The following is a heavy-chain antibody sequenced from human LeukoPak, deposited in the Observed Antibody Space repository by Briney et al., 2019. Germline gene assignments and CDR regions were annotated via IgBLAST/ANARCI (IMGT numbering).Heavy chain of an antibody. Sequence: GGSLRLSCSASGFTFSDYYMSWIRQAPGKGLEWISYISSSGNGIYYADSVEGPFTVSRDNARNSLYLQMNSLRPEDTAVYYCARDYFHSTGYYSPFKSWGQGTLVTVSS. CDR1: GFTFSDYY. J-gene: IGHJ5*02. CDR3: ARDYFHSTGYYSPFKS. V-gene: IGHV3-11*01. CDR2: ISSSGNGI. D-gene: IGHD3-22*01.